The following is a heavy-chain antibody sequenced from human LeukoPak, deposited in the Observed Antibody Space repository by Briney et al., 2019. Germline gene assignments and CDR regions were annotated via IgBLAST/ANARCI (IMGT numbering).Heavy chain of an antibody. V-gene: IGHV3-23*01. CDR2: ISGSGGST. J-gene: IGHJ4*02. Sequence: GGSLRLSCAASGFTFSSYVMSWVRQAPGKGLEWVSAISGSGGSTYYADSVKGRFTISRDNSKNTLYLQMNSLRAEDTAVYYCAKNLHYYYDSSGYLDYWGQGTLVTVSS. CDR1: GFTFSSYV. CDR3: AKNLHYYYDSSGYLDY. D-gene: IGHD3-22*01.